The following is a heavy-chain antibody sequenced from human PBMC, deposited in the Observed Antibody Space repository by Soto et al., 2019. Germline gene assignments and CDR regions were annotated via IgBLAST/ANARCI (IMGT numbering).Heavy chain of an antibody. CDR2: FIPLFGPA. Sequence: SVKVSCKTSGGMFSNFAFTWLRQAPGQGLEWMGGFIPLFGPANYARKFQGRLTIIADDCAGIVNMELSSLTSEDTAVYYCGILSRLGFFVIAKWGPRSLVTVPS. CDR3: GILSRLGFFVIAK. D-gene: IGHD3-16*02. J-gene: IGHJ4*02. V-gene: IGHV1-69*13. CDR1: GGMFSNFA.